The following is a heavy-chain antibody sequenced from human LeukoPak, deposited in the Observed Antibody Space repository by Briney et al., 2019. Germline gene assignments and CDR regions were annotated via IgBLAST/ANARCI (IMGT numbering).Heavy chain of an antibody. CDR3: ARGNIAVAGLFDY. CDR1: GGSISSSNW. CDR2: IYHSGST. D-gene: IGHD6-19*01. J-gene: IGHJ4*02. V-gene: IGHV4-4*02. Sequence: SETLSLTCTVSGGSISSSNWWSWVRQPPGKGLEWIGEIYHSGSTNYNPSLKSRVTISVDKSKNQFSLKLSSVTAADTAVYYCARGNIAVAGLFDYWGQGTLVTVSS.